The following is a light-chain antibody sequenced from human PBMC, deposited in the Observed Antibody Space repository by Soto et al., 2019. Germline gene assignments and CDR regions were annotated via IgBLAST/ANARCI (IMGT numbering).Light chain of an antibody. CDR1: QGISSY. J-gene: IGKJ3*01. Sequence: DLQLTPAPSFPSASVRYRVTITCRASQGISSYLAWYQQKPGKAPKLLIYAASTLQSGVPSRFSGSGSGTEFTLTISSLQPEDFATYYCQQLNSYPSFGPGTKVDIK. CDR3: QQLNSYPS. V-gene: IGKV1-9*01. CDR2: AAS.